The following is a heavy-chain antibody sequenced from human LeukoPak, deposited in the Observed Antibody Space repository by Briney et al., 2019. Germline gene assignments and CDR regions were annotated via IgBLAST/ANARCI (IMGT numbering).Heavy chain of an antibody. J-gene: IGHJ4*02. CDR1: GGTFISYA. CDR3: ARDSTYYYDSSGYYYFDY. D-gene: IGHD3-22*01. V-gene: IGHV1-69*04. Sequence: SVKVSCKASGGTFISYAISWVRQAPGQGLEWTGRIIPIFGIANYAQKFQGRVTITADKSTSIAYMELSSLRSEDTAVYYCARDSTYYYDSSGYYYFDYWGQGTLVTVSS. CDR2: IIPIFGIA.